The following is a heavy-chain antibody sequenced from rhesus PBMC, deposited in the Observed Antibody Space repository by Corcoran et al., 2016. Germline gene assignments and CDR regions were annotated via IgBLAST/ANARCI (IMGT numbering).Heavy chain of an antibody. J-gene: IGHJ2*01. CDR2: KDPSNVNT. CDR1: GYTFTSYY. Sequence: QVQLVQSGAEVKKPGASVKLSCKASGYTFTSYYIIWVSQAPGQVLEWMGGKDPSNVNTGKDQKVQGRVTMTRDTSTNTAYMELSSLRSEDTAVYYCTRGAGSRNWYFDLWGPGTPITISS. CDR3: TRGAGSRNWYFDL. D-gene: IGHD4-29*01. V-gene: IGHV1S9*01.